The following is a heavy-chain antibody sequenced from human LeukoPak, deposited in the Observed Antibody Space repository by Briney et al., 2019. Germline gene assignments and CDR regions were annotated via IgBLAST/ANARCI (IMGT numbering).Heavy chain of an antibody. J-gene: IGHJ3*02. D-gene: IGHD6-19*01. Sequence: PGGSLRLSCAASGFTFSSYAMSWVRQAPGKGLEWVSAISSSGGSTYYADSVKGRLTISRDNSKNTLYLQMNSLRAEDTAVYYCAKDSIYSRGSGWYRDAFDIWGQGTMVTVSS. CDR1: GFTFSSYA. CDR3: AKDSIYSRGSGWYRDAFDI. CDR2: ISSSGGST. V-gene: IGHV3-23*01.